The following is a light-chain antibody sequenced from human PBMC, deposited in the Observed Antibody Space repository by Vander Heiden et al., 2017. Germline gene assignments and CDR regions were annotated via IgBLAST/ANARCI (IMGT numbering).Light chain of an antibody. CDR2: AAS. CDR1: QGISSY. Sequence: AIRMTQSPSSFSASTGDRVTITCRASQGISSYLAWYQQKPGKAPKLLIYAASTLQSGVPSRFSGSGSGTDFTLTISCLQSEDFATYYCLQDDSYRYTFGQGTKLEIK. J-gene: IGKJ2*01. V-gene: IGKV1-8*01. CDR3: LQDDSYRYT.